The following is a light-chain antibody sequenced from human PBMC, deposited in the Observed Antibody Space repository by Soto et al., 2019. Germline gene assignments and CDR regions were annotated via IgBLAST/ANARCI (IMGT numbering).Light chain of an antibody. CDR3: LLSYTGPVIPRVV. V-gene: IGLV7-46*01. CDR2: DTS. Sequence: QAVVTQAPSLTVSPGGTVTLTCGSSTGAVTTVHYPHWFQQKPGQAPRTLIYDTSDKHSWTPARFSGSLVGGKAALTRSGAQPEDEADYYCLLSYTGPVIPRVVFGGGTKLTVL. J-gene: IGLJ2*01. CDR1: TGAVTTVHY.